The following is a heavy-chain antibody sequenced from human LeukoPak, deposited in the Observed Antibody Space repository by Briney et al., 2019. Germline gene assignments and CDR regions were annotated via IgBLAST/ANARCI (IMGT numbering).Heavy chain of an antibody. CDR3: TREGRVGVPFDY. V-gene: IGHV1-2*02. CDR1: GYTFTDSY. Sequence: ASVKVSCKTSGYTFTDSYMHWVRQAPGQGLEWIGWIDPNAGDTTYAQGFHGRVTMTRDTSISTVYMELNSLKLDDTAVYYCTREGRVGVPFDYWGQGTLVTVSS. D-gene: IGHD2-15*01. CDR2: IDPNAGDT. J-gene: IGHJ4*02.